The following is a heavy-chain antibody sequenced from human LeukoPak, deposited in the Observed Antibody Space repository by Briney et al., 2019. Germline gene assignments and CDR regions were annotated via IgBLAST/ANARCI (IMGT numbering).Heavy chain of an antibody. CDR2: IYYSGST. V-gene: IGHV4-34*01. CDR1: GGSFSGYY. D-gene: IGHD3-10*01. J-gene: IGHJ4*02. Sequence: SETLSLTCAVYGGSFSGYYWSWIRQPPGKGLEWIGSIYYSGSTYYNPSLKSRVTISVDTSKNQFSLKLSSVTAADTAVYYYASDLYYSIDYWGQGTLVTVSS. CDR3: ASDLYYSIDY.